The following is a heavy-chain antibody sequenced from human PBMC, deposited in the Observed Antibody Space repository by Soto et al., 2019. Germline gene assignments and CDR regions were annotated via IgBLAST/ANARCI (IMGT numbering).Heavy chain of an antibody. CDR3: ARAVPTSIAARPSYYYYMDV. Sequence: VKVSCKASGGTFSSYTISWVRQAPGQGLEWMGRIIPILGIANYAQKFQGRVTITADKSTSTAYMELSSLRSEDTAVYYCARAVPTSIAARPSYYYYMDVWGKGTTVTVSS. J-gene: IGHJ6*03. V-gene: IGHV1-69*02. D-gene: IGHD6-6*01. CDR1: GGTFSSYT. CDR2: IIPILGIA.